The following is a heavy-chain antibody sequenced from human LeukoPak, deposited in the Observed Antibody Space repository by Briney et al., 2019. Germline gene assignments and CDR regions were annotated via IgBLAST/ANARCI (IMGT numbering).Heavy chain of an antibody. CDR3: ARVPLYGSGINWFDP. CDR2: ISAYNGNT. D-gene: IGHD3-10*01. V-gene: IGHV1-18*04. CDR1: GYTFTSYY. J-gene: IGHJ5*02. Sequence: ASVKVSCKASGYTFTSYYMHWVRQAPGQGLEWMGWISAYNGNTNYAQKLQGRVTMTTDTSTSTAYMELRSLRSDDAAVYYCARVPLYGSGINWFDPWGQGTLVTVSS.